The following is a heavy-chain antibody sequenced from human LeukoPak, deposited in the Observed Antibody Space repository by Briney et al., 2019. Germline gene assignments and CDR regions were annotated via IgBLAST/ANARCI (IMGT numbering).Heavy chain of an antibody. Sequence: GGSLRLSCAVSGITLSNYGMSWVRQAPGKGLEWVAGISGSAGGTYYADSVKGRFTISRDNSKNTLYLQMNSLRGEDTAVYFCAKDRPVRQQPDEIFDSWGQGTLVAVSS. CDR3: AKDRPVRQQPDEIFDS. V-gene: IGHV3-23*01. D-gene: IGHD6-13*01. CDR1: GITLSNYG. CDR2: ISGSAGGT. J-gene: IGHJ4*02.